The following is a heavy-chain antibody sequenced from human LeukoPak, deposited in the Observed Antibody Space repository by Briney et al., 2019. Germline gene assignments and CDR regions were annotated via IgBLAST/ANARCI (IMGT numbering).Heavy chain of an antibody. D-gene: IGHD3-22*01. CDR2: ISWNSGSI. CDR3: ARTSSYYDSSGYYSYYFDY. J-gene: IGHJ4*02. Sequence: PGRSLRLSCAASGFTFDDYAMHWVRQAPGKGLEWVSGISWNSGSIGYADSVKGRFTISRDNAKNSLYLQMDSLRAEDTALYHCARTSSYYDSSGYYSYYFDYWGQGTLVTVSS. CDR1: GFTFDDYA. V-gene: IGHV3-9*01.